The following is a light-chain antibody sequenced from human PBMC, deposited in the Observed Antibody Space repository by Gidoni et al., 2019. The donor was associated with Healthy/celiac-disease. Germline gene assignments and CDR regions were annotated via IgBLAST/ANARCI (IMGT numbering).Light chain of an antibody. Sequence: QSVLTQPPSVSGAPGLRVTISCTGSSSNIGAGYDVHWYQQLPGTAPKPLIYGNSNRPSGVPDRFSGSKSGTSASLAITGLQAEDEADYYCQSYDSSLSAAVFGGGTQLTVL. V-gene: IGLV1-40*01. CDR3: QSYDSSLSAAV. CDR2: GNS. CDR1: SSNIGAGYD. J-gene: IGLJ7*01.